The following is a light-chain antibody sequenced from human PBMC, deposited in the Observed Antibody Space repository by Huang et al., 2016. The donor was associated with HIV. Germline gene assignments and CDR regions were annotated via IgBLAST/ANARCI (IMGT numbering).Light chain of an antibody. Sequence: DIQMTQSPSTLSASIGDGVTITCRASQTITWWLAWYQQKPGKAPKVLIYKAASLESGVPSRFIGSGSGTEFTLTISSLQPDDFATYYCQQYNAYPWTFGQGTKVEI. CDR1: QTITWW. V-gene: IGKV1-5*03. CDR3: QQYNAYPWT. J-gene: IGKJ1*01. CDR2: KAA.